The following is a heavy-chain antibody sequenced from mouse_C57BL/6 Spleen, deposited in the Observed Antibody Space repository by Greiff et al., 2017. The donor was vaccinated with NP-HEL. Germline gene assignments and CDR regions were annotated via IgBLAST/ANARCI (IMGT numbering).Heavy chain of an antibody. Sequence: QVQLQQSGPELVKPGASVKISCKASGYAFSSSWMNWVKQRPGTGLEWIGRIYPGDGDTNYNGKFKGKATLTADKSSSTAYMQLSSLTSEDSAVYFCARYYDYDEGYFDVWGTGTTVTVSS. D-gene: IGHD2-4*01. V-gene: IGHV1-82*01. CDR1: GYAFSSSW. J-gene: IGHJ1*03. CDR3: ARYYDYDEGYFDV. CDR2: IYPGDGDT.